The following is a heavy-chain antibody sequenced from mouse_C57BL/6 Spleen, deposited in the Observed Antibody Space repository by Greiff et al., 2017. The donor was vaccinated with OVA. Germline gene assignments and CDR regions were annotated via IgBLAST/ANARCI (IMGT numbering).Heavy chain of an antibody. CDR1: GYTFTSYD. D-gene: IGHD1-1*01. CDR2: LYPRDGST. V-gene: IGHV1-85*01. Sequence: VQLQQSGPELVKPGASVKLSCKASGYTFTSYDINWVKQRPGQGLEWIGLLYPRDGSTQYNEKFKGTATLTVDTSSSTAYMELHSLTSEDSAVYFCARVGTTVENLDYWGQGTTLTVSS. J-gene: IGHJ2*01. CDR3: ARVGTTVENLDY.